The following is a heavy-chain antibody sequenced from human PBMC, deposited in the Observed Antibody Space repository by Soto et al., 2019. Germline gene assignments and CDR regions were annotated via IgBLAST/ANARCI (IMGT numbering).Heavy chain of an antibody. CDR2: IGFDGTNI. D-gene: IGHD1-20*01. Sequence: QGQLVESGGGVVKPGRSLRLSCVASGFDFKTYGMHWVRQAPGKGLEWVAVIGFDGTNIHYSDSVRGRFSISRDKSENTVSLQMNSLRGEDPELYYCVRTACVINNCSYRGVRWGHGNLVTV. CDR1: GFDFKTYG. CDR3: VRTACVINNCSYRGVR. V-gene: IGHV3-33*01. J-gene: IGHJ4*01.